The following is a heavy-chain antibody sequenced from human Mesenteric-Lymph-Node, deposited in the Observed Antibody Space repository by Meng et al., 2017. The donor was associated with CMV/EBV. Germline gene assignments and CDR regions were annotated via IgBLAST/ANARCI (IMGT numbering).Heavy chain of an antibody. V-gene: IGHV4-59*01. CDR3: ARDNMGSLDY. D-gene: IGHD1-26*01. J-gene: IGHJ4*02. CDR2: HSSGSA. Sequence: GSLRLSCSVSGGSISGYQWAWVRQAPGKGLEWIGHSSGSATYNPSLRSRVTISVDESKKQFSLNLNFVTAADTALYFCARDNMGSLDYWGQGALVTVSS. CDR1: GGSISGYQ.